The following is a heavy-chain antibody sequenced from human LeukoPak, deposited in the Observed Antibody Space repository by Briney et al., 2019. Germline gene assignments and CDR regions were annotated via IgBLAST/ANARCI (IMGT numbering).Heavy chain of an antibody. J-gene: IGHJ4*02. CDR3: ARDLTSPLDY. V-gene: IGHV1-2*02. Sequence: ASVKVSCKASGYTFTDYYIHWVRQAPGQGPEWMGYMNPNSGDTKYAGKFQGRVTMTRDTSMSTAYMELSRLRSDDTAVYYCARDLTSPLDYWGQGTLVTVSS. CDR1: GYTFTDYY. CDR2: MNPNSGDT.